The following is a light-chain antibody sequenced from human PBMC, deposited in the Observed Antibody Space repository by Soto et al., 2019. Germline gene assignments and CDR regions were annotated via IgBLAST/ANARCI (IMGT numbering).Light chain of an antibody. V-gene: IGKV3-20*01. J-gene: IGKJ1*01. CDR3: QQYGSSPRT. Sequence: VLMQSLGTLSLSKGERASLSCSTSQSVRSSYLAWYQQRPGQAPRLLIYGTSTGATGIPDRFSGSGSGADFTLTISRLEPEDFAVYYCQQYGSSPRTFGQGTKVDIK. CDR2: GTS. CDR1: QSVRSSY.